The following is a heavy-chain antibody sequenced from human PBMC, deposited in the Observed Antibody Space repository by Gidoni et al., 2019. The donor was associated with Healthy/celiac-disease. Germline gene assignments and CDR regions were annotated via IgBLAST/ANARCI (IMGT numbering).Heavy chain of an antibody. CDR1: GFTFRSYA. CDR3: AKDLTYYDFWSGSDY. D-gene: IGHD3-3*01. CDR2: ISGSGGST. Sequence: EVQLLASGGGLVQPGGSLRLSCAASGFTFRSYAMSWVRQAPGKGLEWVSAISGSGGSTYYADSVKGRFTISRDNSKNTLYLQMNSLRAEDTAVYYCAKDLTYYDFWSGSDYWGQGTLVTVSS. V-gene: IGHV3-23*01. J-gene: IGHJ4*02.